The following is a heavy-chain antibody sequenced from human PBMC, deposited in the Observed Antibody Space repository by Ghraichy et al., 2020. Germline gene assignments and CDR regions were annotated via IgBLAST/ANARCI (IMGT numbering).Heavy chain of an antibody. V-gene: IGHV3-66*01. CDR3: ARDDDYGDPKFDY. CDR1: GFTVSSNY. J-gene: IGHJ4*02. CDR2: IYSGGST. D-gene: IGHD4-17*01. Sequence: GGSLRLSCAASGFTVSSNYMSWVRQAPGKGLEWVSVIYSGGSTYYADSVKGRFTISRDNSKNTLYLQMNSLRAEDTAVYYCARDDDYGDPKFDYWGQGTLVTVSS.